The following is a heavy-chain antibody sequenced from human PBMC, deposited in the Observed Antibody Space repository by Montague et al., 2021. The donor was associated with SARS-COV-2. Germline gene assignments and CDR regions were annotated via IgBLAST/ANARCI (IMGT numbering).Heavy chain of an antibody. CDR2: TNYRSKWHY. Sequence: CAISGDSVSSNNAAWNWIRQSPSRRLEWLGRTNYRSKWHYDYAVSVKSRILIIPNTSENQFSLQLNSVTPEDTAVYYCARDAHIGSTWPLSGYGMDVWGQGTTVTVSS. V-gene: IGHV6-1*01. D-gene: IGHD6-13*01. CDR1: GDSVSSNNAA. J-gene: IGHJ6*02. CDR3: ARDAHIGSTWPLSGYGMDV.